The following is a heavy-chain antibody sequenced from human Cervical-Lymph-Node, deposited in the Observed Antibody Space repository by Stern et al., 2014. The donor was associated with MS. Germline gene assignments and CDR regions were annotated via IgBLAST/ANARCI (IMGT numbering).Heavy chain of an antibody. V-gene: IGHV1-69*06. D-gene: IGHD1-26*01. CDR3: ARGGGLVGYFDY. CDR1: VDTFSSYA. Sequence: MQLVESWAEVKKPGSSVKVSCKASVDTFSSYAINWVRQGPGQGLEWMGGITPVFGTTNYAQKFQGRVTITADKSTNTAYMELMTLRSEDTAVYYCARGGGLVGYFDYWGQGTLVSVSS. CDR2: ITPVFGTT. J-gene: IGHJ4*02.